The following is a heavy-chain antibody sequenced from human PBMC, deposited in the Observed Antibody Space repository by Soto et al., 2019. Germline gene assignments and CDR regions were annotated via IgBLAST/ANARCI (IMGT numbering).Heavy chain of an antibody. J-gene: IGHJ4*02. CDR3: ARGIYYDFWSGYPGYFDY. CDR2: IYSSGST. D-gene: IGHD3-3*01. Sequence: QVQLQESGPGLVKPSQTLSLTCTVSGGSISSGGYYWSWIRQHPGKGLEWIGYIYSSGSTYYNPSLKSRVTISVDTSKNQFSLKLSSVTDADTAVYYCARGIYYDFWSGYPGYFDYWGQGTLVTVSS. CDR1: GGSISSGGYY. V-gene: IGHV4-31*03.